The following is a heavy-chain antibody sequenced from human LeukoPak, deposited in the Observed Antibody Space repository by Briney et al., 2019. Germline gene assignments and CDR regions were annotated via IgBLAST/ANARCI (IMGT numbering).Heavy chain of an antibody. CDR1: GGSINNGDYY. D-gene: IGHD2-2*01. CDR2: IYNSGST. Sequence: SQTLSLTCTVSGGSINNGDYYWTWIRQPPGKGLEWIGYIYNSGSTYYNPSLKSRVTISVDRSKNQFSLKLSSVTAADTAVYYCARGIVVVPADYYYMDVWGKGTTVTVSS. CDR3: ARGIVVVPADYYYMDV. J-gene: IGHJ6*03. V-gene: IGHV4-30-2*01.